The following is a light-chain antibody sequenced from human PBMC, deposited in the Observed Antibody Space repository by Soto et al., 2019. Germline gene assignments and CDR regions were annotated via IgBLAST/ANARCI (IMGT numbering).Light chain of an antibody. CDR1: SSDVGGYNY. J-gene: IGLJ1*01. CDR3: SSYTSSSTLYV. CDR2: EVS. Sequence: QSVLTQPASVSGSPGQSITISCTGTSSDVGGYNYVSWYQQHPGKAPKLMIYEVSNRPSGVSNRFSGSKSGNTASLTISGLQADDEADHYCSSYTSSSTLYVFGTGTKSPS. V-gene: IGLV2-14*01.